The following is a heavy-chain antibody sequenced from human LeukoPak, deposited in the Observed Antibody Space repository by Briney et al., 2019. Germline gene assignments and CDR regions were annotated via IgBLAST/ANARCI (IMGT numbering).Heavy chain of an antibody. CDR2: IYYSGST. CDR1: GGSISNYY. D-gene: IGHD2-15*01. V-gene: IGHV4-59*01. J-gene: IGHJ3*01. CDR3: ARGRGWDAFDV. Sequence: SSETLSLTCTVSGGSISNYYWSWIRRPPGKGLEWIGYIYYSGSTLYNPSLKSRVTISVDTSKNQFSLKLSSVTDADTAVYHCARGRGWDAFDVWGQGTMVTVSS.